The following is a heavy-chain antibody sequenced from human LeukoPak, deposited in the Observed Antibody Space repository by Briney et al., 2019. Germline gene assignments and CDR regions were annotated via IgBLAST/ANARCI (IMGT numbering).Heavy chain of an antibody. CDR2: VYYSGST. D-gene: IGHD1-26*01. CDR3: ARGDSGSFSQFDC. CDR1: GGSISSYY. Sequence: SETLSLTCTVSGGSISSYYWSWIRQPPGKGLEWIGYVYYSGSTNYNPSLKSRVTISVDTSKNQFSLKLTSVTAAGTAVYYCARGDSGSFSQFDCWGQGTLATVSS. V-gene: IGHV4-59*01. J-gene: IGHJ4*02.